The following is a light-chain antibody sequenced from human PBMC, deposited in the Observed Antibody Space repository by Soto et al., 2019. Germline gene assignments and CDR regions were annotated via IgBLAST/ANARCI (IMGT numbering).Light chain of an antibody. CDR1: QSVPWNY. V-gene: IGKV3-20*01. J-gene: IGKJ1*01. CDR3: HQYTSPPWT. Sequence: ELVLTQSPGTLSLSPGERATLSCRASQSVPWNYLAWFQQKPGQAPRLLIYGASSRAPAIPDRFSGSGSGTDFTLTISRLETEDVAVYYCHQYTSPPWTLGQGTLVETK. CDR2: GAS.